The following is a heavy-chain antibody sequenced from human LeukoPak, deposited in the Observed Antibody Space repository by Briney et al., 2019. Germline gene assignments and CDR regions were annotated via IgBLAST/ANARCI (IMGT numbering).Heavy chain of an antibody. Sequence: SETLSLTCTVSGGSISSYYWSWIRQPPGKGLEWIGHIYCSGSTNYNPSLKSRVTISVDTSKNQFSLKLSSVTAADTAVYYCARRHPNSSRLFRPMYFDYWGQGTLVTVSS. CDR1: GGSISSYY. J-gene: IGHJ4*02. D-gene: IGHD6-13*01. V-gene: IGHV4-59*01. CDR3: ARRHPNSSRLFRPMYFDY. CDR2: IYCSGST.